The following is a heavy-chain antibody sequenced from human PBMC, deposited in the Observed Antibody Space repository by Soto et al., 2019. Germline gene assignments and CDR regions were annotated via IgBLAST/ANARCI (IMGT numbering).Heavy chain of an antibody. D-gene: IGHD3-22*01. V-gene: IGHV1-69*01. CDR1: GGTFTYYG. Sequence: QGQLVQSGAEVKRPGSSVKLSCKASGGTFTYYGISWVRQAPGQGLEWMGGIIPIIGPSTYAPKFQGRLTTTGDQSTSTDYMELSSLASEDTAIYYCERDLGTTIAGPPMRETSGWLGPWGQGTLVTVSS. J-gene: IGHJ5*02. CDR2: IIPIIGPS. CDR3: ERDLGTTIAGPPMRETSGWLGP.